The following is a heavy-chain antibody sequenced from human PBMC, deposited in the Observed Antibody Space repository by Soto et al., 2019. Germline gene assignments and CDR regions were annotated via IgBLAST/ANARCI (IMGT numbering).Heavy chain of an antibody. D-gene: IGHD1-20*01. CDR2: IYYSGST. V-gene: IGHV4-31*03. J-gene: IGHJ4*02. Sequence: QVQLQESGPGLVKPSQTLSLTCTVSGGSISSGGYYWSWIRQHPGKGPEWIGYIYYSGSTYCNPSLKSRVTISVDTSKNPFSLKLSSVTAADTAVYYCARFIPGTGSDYWGQGTLVTVSS. CDR3: ARFIPGTGSDY. CDR1: GGSISSGGYY.